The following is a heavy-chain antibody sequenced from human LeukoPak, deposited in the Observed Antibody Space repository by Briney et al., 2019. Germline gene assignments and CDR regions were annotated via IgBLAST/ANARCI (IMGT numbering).Heavy chain of an antibody. V-gene: IGHV3-7*01. CDR1: GFTFRSNW. CDR3: AKYNDYDFDY. Sequence: GGSLRLSCAASGFTFRSNWMSWVRQAPGKGLEWVAKINQDGSQTKYVDSVKGRFTISRDNAKNSQHLQMNSLRADDTAVYYCAKYNDYDFDYWGQGTLVTVSP. CDR2: INQDGSQT. D-gene: IGHD4-17*01. J-gene: IGHJ4*02.